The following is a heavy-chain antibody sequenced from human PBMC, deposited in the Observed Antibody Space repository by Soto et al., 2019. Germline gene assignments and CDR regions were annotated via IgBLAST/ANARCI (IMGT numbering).Heavy chain of an antibody. CDR1: GGLFSSFA. CDR2: IIAVFGTT. J-gene: IGHJ4*02. V-gene: IGHV1-69*01. D-gene: IGHD3-16*01. Sequence: QGQLVQSGPEVKKPGSSVKVSCKDSGGLFSSFAISWVRQARGQGLEWLGGIIAVFGTTNYAEKFQDRVTITADESTNTAYMELSCMRSGDTAIHYCARGGGPYVWFNEFWGQGTLVTVSS. CDR3: ARGGGPYVWFNEF.